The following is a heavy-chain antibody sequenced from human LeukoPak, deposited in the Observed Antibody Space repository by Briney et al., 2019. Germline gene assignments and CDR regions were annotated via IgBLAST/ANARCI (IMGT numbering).Heavy chain of an antibody. Sequence: TSETLSLTCAVSGYSISSGYYWGWIRQPPGKGLEWIGSIYHSGSTYYNPSLKSRVTISVDTSKNQFSLKLSSVTAADTAVYYCARDRGYCSVGSCYQLFDYWGQGTLVTVSS. CDR1: GYSISSGYY. V-gene: IGHV4-38-2*02. J-gene: IGHJ4*02. CDR2: IYHSGST. CDR3: ARDRGYCSVGSCYQLFDY. D-gene: IGHD2-15*01.